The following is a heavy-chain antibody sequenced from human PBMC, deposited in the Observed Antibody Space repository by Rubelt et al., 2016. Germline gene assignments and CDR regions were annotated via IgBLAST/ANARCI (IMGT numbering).Heavy chain of an antibody. CDR1: GFTFSSYG. J-gene: IGHJ4*02. V-gene: IGHV3-15*01. CDR2: IKSNTDGGTT. D-gene: IGHD1-26*01. CDR3: TTGGLRWELLGHEDY. Sequence: VQLVESGGGVVQPGRSLRLSCAASGFTFSSYGMHWVRQAPGKGLEWVGRIKSNTDGGTTDYAAPGKGRFTISRDDSKKTRYLQRNSLKTEDTAVYYCTTGGLRWELLGHEDYWGQGTLVTVSS.